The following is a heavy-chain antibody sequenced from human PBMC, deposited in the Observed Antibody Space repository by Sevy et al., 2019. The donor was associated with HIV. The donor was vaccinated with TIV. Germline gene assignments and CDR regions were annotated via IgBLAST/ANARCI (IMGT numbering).Heavy chain of an antibody. V-gene: IGHV3-7*01. CDR1: GFTLSRYW. J-gene: IGHJ6*02. Sequence: GGSLRLSCAASGFTLSRYWMSWVRQAPGKGLEWVANIKQDGSEKYYVDSVKGRLTISRDNAKNSLYLQMNSLRAEDTAVYYCARDYPNNYYDSSGTNYYYGMDVWGQGTTVTVSS. D-gene: IGHD3-22*01. CDR3: ARDYPNNYYDSSGTNYYYGMDV. CDR2: IKQDGSEK.